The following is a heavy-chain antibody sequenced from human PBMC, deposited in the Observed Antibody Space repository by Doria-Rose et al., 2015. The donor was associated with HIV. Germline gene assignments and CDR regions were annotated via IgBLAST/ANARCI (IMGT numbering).Heavy chain of an antibody. Sequence: QVTLKESGPVLVKPTETLTLACTVSGVSLSSPGMGVSWIRQPPGKAPEWLANIFSDDESSYKTSLRIRLTISRGPSKSQVVLTMTDMDPVDTATYYCARIKSSRWYHKYYFDFWGQGTLVIVSA. J-gene: IGHJ4*02. CDR3: ARIKSSRWYHKYYFDF. CDR2: IFSDDES. D-gene: IGHD6-13*01. CDR1: GVSLSSPGMG. V-gene: IGHV2-26*01.